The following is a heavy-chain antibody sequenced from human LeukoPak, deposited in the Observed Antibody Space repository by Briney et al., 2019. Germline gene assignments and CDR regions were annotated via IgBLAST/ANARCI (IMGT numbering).Heavy chain of an antibody. V-gene: IGHV3-48*01. CDR1: GFTFSRYR. CDR2: ISSSSSMI. Sequence: GGSLRLSCAASGFTFSRYRMNWVRQAPGKGLEWVSYISSSSSMIYNADSVKGRFTISRDNAKNSLYLQMNSLSAEDTAVYYCARRAGAYSHPYDYWGQGTLVTVSS. CDR3: ARRAGAYSHPYDY. J-gene: IGHJ4*02. D-gene: IGHD4/OR15-4a*01.